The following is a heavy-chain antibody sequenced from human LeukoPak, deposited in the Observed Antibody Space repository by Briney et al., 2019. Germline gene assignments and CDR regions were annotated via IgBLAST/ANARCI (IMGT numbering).Heavy chain of an antibody. CDR1: GFTFSSYA. CDR3: AREGDYGPIDY. V-gene: IGHV3-23*01. Sequence: PGGSLRLSCAASGFTFSSYAMSWVRQAPGKGLEWVSAVSGSGGSTYYADSVKGRFTISRDNAKNSLYLQMNSLRAEDTAVYYCAREGDYGPIDYWGQGTLVTVSS. CDR2: VSGSGGST. J-gene: IGHJ4*02. D-gene: IGHD4-17*01.